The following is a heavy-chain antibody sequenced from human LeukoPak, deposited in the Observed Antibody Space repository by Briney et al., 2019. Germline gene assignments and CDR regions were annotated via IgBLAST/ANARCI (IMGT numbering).Heavy chain of an antibody. D-gene: IGHD3-9*01. J-gene: IGHJ4*02. CDR3: ARDRRYDILTGYYPLDY. CDR2: INPNSGGT. CDR1: GYTFAGYY. Sequence: ASVKVSCTASGYTFAGYYMHWVRQAPGQGLEWMGWINPNSGGTNYAQKFQGRVTMTRDTSISTAYMELSRLRSDDTAVYYCARDRRYDILTGYYPLDYWGQGTLVTVSS. V-gene: IGHV1-2*02.